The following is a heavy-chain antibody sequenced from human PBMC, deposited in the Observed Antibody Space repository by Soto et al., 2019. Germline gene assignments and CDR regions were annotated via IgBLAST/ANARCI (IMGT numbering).Heavy chain of an antibody. J-gene: IGHJ4*02. D-gene: IGHD4-17*01. Sequence: QVQLVESGGGVVQPGRSLRLSCAASGFTFSSYAMHWVRQAPGKGLEWVAVISYDGSNKYYADSVKGRFTISRDNSKNTLYLQMNSLRAEDTAVYYCAGGSNDYGNYWGQGTLVTVSS. CDR2: ISYDGSNK. V-gene: IGHV3-30-3*01. CDR3: AGGSNDYGNY. CDR1: GFTFSSYA.